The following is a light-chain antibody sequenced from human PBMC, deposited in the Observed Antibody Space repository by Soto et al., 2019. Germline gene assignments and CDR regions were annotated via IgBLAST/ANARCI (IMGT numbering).Light chain of an antibody. CDR2: DAS. CDR3: QQYKDDAWT. Sequence: DIQLTQSPSTLSASVGDRVTITCRASQRIDRYLAWYHQKPGKAPKLLVYDASTLEGGVPSRFSGSGSATEFILTISSLQPDDFANYYCQQYKDDAWTFGQGTRVEIK. CDR1: QRIDRY. V-gene: IGKV1-5*01. J-gene: IGKJ1*01.